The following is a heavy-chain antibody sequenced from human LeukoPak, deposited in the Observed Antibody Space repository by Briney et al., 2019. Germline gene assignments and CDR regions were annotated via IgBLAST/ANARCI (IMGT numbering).Heavy chain of an antibody. Sequence: SLRLSCATSGFTFRSYEMNWVRQAQGQGRGRVSHISSSCGPICYADSVECRFTLSSDNAKNLLYLQLNRLRAEATDVTDLARDWRPVVGVGYFDLWGRGTLVTVSS. V-gene: IGHV3-48*03. CDR3: ARDWRPVVGVGYFDL. D-gene: IGHD2-2*01. CDR2: ISSSCGPI. CDR1: GFTFRSYE. J-gene: IGHJ2*01.